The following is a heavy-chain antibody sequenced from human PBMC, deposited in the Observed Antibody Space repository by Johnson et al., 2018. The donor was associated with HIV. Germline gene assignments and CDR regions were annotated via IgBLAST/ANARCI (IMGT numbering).Heavy chain of an antibody. CDR3: ATHVTDSGDTFSDDAFDM. Sequence: EQLVESGGGVVQPGKSLRLSCAASGLTFSYFAMHWVRQAPGKGLEWVSVISGRGDSTHYADSVKGRFTISRDNSRNTLYLQINSLRTEDTAVYYCATHVTDSGDTFSDDAFDMWGQGTMVTVSA. D-gene: IGHD2-21*02. V-gene: IGHV3-23*04. CDR1: GLTFSYFA. J-gene: IGHJ3*02. CDR2: ISGRGDST.